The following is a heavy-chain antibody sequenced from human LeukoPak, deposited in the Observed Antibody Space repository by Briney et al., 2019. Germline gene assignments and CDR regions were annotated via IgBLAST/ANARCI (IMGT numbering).Heavy chain of an antibody. V-gene: IGHV4-4*02. Sequence: SGTLSLTCAVSGGSISSRDWWSWVRQPPGKGLEWIGEIYHSGSTNYNPSLKTRVTISVDKSKNQFSLKLSSVTAADTAVYYCARASHDYGDYSHFDYWGQGTLVTVSS. CDR1: GGSISSRDW. CDR3: ARASHDYGDYSHFDY. CDR2: IYHSGST. D-gene: IGHD4-17*01. J-gene: IGHJ4*02.